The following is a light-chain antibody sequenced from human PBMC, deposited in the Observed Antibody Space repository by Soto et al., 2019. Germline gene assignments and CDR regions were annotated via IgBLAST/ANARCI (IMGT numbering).Light chain of an antibody. CDR2: EVS. Sequence: QSALTQPASVSGSPGQSIAISCTGTSSDIGDYNYVSWYQQYPGKAPNLMIYEVSNRPSGVSNRFSGSKSGNTASLTISGLQADDEADYYCSSFTSSATLVFGGGTKLTVL. CDR3: SSFTSSATLV. V-gene: IGLV2-14*01. CDR1: SSDIGDYNY. J-gene: IGLJ3*02.